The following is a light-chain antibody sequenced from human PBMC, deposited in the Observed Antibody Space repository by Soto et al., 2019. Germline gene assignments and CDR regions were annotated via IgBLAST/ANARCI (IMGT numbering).Light chain of an antibody. CDR1: QSISSY. J-gene: IGKJ5*01. CDR3: QQSYSTPVT. CDR2: AAS. Sequence: DIQMTPSPSSLSASVGDRVTITCRASQSISSYLNWYQQKPGKAPKLLIYAASSLQSGVPSRFSGSGSGTDLTLTISSLQLEDFATYYCQQSYSTPVTFGQGTRLET. V-gene: IGKV1-39*01.